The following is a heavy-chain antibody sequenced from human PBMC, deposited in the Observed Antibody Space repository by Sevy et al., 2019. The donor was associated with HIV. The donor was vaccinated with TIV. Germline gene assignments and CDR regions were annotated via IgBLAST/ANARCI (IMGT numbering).Heavy chain of an antibody. D-gene: IGHD2-8*01. J-gene: IGHJ4*02. V-gene: IGHV3-23*01. Sequence: GGSLRLSCAASGFTFSKYSMSWVRQPPGKGLEWVSTLSFGCGEINYADSVKGRFNISRDNSKISVYLQMNNLRPEDTAVYYCAREGCTKPHDYWGQGTLVTVSS. CDR2: LSFGCGEI. CDR3: AREGCTKPHDY. CDR1: GFTFSKYS.